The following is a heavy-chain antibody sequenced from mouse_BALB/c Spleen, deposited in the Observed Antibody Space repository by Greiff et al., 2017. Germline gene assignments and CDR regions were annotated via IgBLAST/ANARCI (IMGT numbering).Heavy chain of an antibody. CDR1: GYTFTSYW. V-gene: IGHV1-5*01. J-gene: IGHJ2*01. CDR2: IYPGNSDT. Sequence: EVQLKESGTVLARPGASVKMSCKASGYTFTSYWMHWVNQRPGQGLEWIGAIYPGNSDTSYNQQFKGKAKLTAVTSTSTAYMELSSLTNEDSAVYYCTRLGAFTTVVATDYWGQGTTLTVSS. CDR3: TRLGAFTTVVATDY. D-gene: IGHD1-1*01.